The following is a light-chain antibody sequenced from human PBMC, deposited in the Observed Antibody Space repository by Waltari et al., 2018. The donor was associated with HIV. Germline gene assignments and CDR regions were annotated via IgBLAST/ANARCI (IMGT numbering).Light chain of an antibody. CDR2: DTV. Sequence: QAVVTQEPSLTVSPGGTVTLTCATSPGPVPSGHHHYWFKQKSGQAPRTLIYDTVNKHSWTPARFSGSLLGGKAALTLSGAQPEDEAEYFCLLSFAGARPVVFGGGTNLTVL. CDR1: PGPVPSGHH. V-gene: IGLV7-46*01. J-gene: IGLJ2*01. CDR3: LLSFAGARPVV.